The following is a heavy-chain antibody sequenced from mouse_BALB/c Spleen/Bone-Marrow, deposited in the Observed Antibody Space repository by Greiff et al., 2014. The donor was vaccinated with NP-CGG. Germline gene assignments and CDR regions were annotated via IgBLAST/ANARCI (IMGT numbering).Heavy chain of an antibody. CDR2: INPSSGYN. V-gene: IGHV1-4*02. D-gene: IGHD2-10*02. J-gene: IGHJ2*01. CDR3: ARPYGNYVYY. CDR1: GYSFTSYT. Sequence: VQLQQSAAELARPGASVKMSCKASGYSFTSYTMHWVKQGPGQGLEWIGYINPSSGYNEYNQKFKDKTTLTADKSSSTAYMQLSSLTSEDSAVYYCARPYGNYVYYWGQGTTLTVSS.